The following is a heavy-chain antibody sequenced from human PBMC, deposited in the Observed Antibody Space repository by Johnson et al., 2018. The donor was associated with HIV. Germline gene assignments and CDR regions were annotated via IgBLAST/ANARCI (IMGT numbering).Heavy chain of an antibody. CDR1: GFTFSDYY. V-gene: IGHV3-11*04. CDR2: ISSSGSTI. Sequence: QEKLVESGGGLVKPGGSLRLSCAASGFTFSDYYMSWIRQAPGKGLAWVSYISSSGSTIYYADSVKGPFTISRDNAKNSLYLQMNSLRAEDTAVYYCARPTHSYGYAFDIWGQGTMVTVSS. CDR3: ARPTHSYGYAFDI. D-gene: IGHD5-18*01. J-gene: IGHJ3*02.